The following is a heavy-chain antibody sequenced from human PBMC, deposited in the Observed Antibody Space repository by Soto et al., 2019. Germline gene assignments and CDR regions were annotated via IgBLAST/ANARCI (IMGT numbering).Heavy chain of an antibody. V-gene: IGHV1-18*01. J-gene: IGHJ4*02. CDR2: ISAYNGNT. D-gene: IGHD6-13*01. CDR1: GYTFNSYA. CDR3: ARDLAAGTCDY. Sequence: QVQLVQSGAEVKKPGASVKVSCTASGYTFNSYAISWVRLAPGQGLEWMGWISAYNGNTNYAQMLQGRVTMTTDTSTSTAYMELRCLRSDDTAVYYCARDLAAGTCDYWGQGTLVTVSS.